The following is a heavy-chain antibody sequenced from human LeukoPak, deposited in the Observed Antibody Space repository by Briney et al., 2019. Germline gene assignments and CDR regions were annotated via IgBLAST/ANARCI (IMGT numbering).Heavy chain of an antibody. J-gene: IGHJ6*02. CDR2: IYYSGST. Sequence: SETLSLTCTVSGGSISSYYWSWIRQPPGKGLEWIGYIYYSGSTNYNPSLKSRVTMSVDTSKNQFSLKLSSVTAADTAVYYCARDSYNWNPYSYYYGMDVWGQGTTVTVSS. CDR3: ARDSYNWNPYSYYYGMDV. CDR1: GGSISSYY. D-gene: IGHD1-20*01. V-gene: IGHV4-59*12.